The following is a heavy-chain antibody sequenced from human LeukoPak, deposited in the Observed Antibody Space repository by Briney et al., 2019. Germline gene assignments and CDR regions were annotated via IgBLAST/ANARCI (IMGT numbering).Heavy chain of an antibody. CDR2: IYVGGTT. CDR1: GGSISGGSYY. CDR3: ARTFYYYENTGYRDFFDS. J-gene: IGHJ4*02. Sequence: SETLSLTCTVSGGSISGGSYYWHWIRQPAGKGLEWTGRIYVGGTTNYTPSLKSRVTISADTSSNQFSLRLSSVTAADTAVYYCARTFYYYENTGYRDFFDSWGQGTLVTVSS. V-gene: IGHV4-61*02. D-gene: IGHD3-22*01.